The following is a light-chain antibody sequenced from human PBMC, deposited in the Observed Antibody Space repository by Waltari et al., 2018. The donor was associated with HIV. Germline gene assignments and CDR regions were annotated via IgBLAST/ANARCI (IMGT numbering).Light chain of an antibody. CDR2: RNN. CDR1: SSNIGSNY. CDR3: GAWDDSLSGWV. Sequence: QSVLTQPPSVSGTPGQRVTISCSGSSSNIGSNYVYWYQQLPGTAPKLLIYRNNQRPSGVPDRFSVSKSGTSVSLVISGLRSEDEADYHCGAWDDSLSGWVFGGGTKLTVL. J-gene: IGLJ3*02. V-gene: IGLV1-47*01.